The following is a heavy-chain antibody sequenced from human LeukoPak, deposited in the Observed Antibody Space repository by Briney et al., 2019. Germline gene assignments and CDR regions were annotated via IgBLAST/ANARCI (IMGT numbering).Heavy chain of an antibody. V-gene: IGHV4-34*01. CDR1: DDSITMYY. CDR2: INHSGST. Sequence: TPSETLSLTCSVSDDSITMYYWSWIRQPPGKGLEWIGEINHSGSTNYNPSLKSRVTISVDTSKNQSSLKLSSVTAADTAVYYCARGLGYSSGWYFDYWGQGTLVTVSS. D-gene: IGHD6-19*01. CDR3: ARGLGYSSGWYFDY. J-gene: IGHJ4*02.